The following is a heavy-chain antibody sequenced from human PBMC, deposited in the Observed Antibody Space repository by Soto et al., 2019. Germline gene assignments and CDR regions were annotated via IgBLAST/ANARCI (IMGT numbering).Heavy chain of an antibody. D-gene: IGHD1-1*01. J-gene: IGHJ4*02. V-gene: IGHV4-34*02. CDR2: IDHSGRI. CDR3: ARGTTE. Sequence: QVQLQQWGAGLLKPSETLSLTCAVYGGSVSGYFWCWIRQPPGKGLELIGEIDHSGRIKYTPSLKNRASISVDTTKNEFSLRLSSVTAADTALYYCARGTTEWGQGTLVTVSS. CDR1: GGSVSGYF.